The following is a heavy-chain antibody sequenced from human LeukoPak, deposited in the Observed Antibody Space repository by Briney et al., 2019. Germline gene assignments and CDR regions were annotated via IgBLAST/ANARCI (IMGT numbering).Heavy chain of an antibody. CDR1: GFTFSSHA. J-gene: IGHJ5*02. D-gene: IGHD4-17*01. V-gene: IGHV3-30-3*01. CDR3: ARGGSYGDYGFSGWFDP. Sequence: PGRSLRLSCAASGFTFSSHAMHWVRQAPGKGLEWVAVISYDGSNKYYADSVKGRFTISRDNSENTLYLQMNSLRAEDTAVYYCARGGSYGDYGFSGWFDPWGQGTLVTVSS. CDR2: ISYDGSNK.